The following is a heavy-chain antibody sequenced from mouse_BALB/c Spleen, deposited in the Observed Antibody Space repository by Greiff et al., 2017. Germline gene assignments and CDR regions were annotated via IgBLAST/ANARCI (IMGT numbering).Heavy chain of an antibody. D-gene: IGHD2-1*01. CDR2: ISSGGGST. J-gene: IGHJ3*01. Sequence: EVQRVESGGGLVKPGGSLKLSCAASGFAFSSYDMSWVRQTPEKRLEWVAYISSGGGSTYYPDTVKGRFTISRDNAKNTLYLQMSSLKSEDTAMYYCARHEDGNYGFAYWGQGTLVTVSA. V-gene: IGHV5-12-1*01. CDR3: ARHEDGNYGFAY. CDR1: GFAFSSYD.